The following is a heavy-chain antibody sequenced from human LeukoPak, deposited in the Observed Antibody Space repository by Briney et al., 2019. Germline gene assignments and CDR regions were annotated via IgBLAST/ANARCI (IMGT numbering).Heavy chain of an antibody. CDR2: IYYSGST. J-gene: IGHJ6*02. D-gene: IGHD3-3*01. CDR1: GGSISSYY. CDR3: ARVKGYYDFWSGQNYGMDV. V-gene: IGHV4-59*08. Sequence: PSETLSLTCTVSGGSISSYYWSWIRQPPGKGLEWIGYIYYSGSTNYNPPLKSRVTISVDTSKNQFSLKLSSVTAADTAVYYCARVKGYYDFWSGQNYGMDVWGQGTTVTVSS.